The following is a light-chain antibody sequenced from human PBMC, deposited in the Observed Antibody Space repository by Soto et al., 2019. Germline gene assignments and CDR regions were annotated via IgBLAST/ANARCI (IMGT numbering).Light chain of an antibody. CDR1: SSNIGAGFD. Sequence: QSVLTQPPSESGAPGQRVTISCTGSSSNIGAGFDVHWYQQLPETAPKLLIYGNNNRPSGVPDRFSGSKSGTSASLAITGLQAEDEADYYCQSYDSSLSGYVFGTGTKVTVL. CDR2: GNN. V-gene: IGLV1-40*01. J-gene: IGLJ1*01. CDR3: QSYDSSLSGYV.